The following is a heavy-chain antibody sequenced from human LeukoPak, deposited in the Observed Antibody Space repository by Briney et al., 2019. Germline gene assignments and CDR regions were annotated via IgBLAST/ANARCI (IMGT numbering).Heavy chain of an antibody. CDR3: ARHVVVTATYYFDY. V-gene: IGHV4-39*01. CDR1: GGSISSYY. J-gene: IGHJ4*02. CDR2: IYYSGST. D-gene: IGHD2-21*02. Sequence: PSETLSLTCTVSGGSISSYYWSWIRQPPGKGLEWIGSIYYSGSTYYNPSLKSRVTISVDTSKNQFSLKLSSVTAADTAVYYCARHVVVTATYYFDYWGQGTLVTVSS.